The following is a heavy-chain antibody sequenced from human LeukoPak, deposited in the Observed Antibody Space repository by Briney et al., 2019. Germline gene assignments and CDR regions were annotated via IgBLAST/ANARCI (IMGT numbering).Heavy chain of an antibody. CDR3: ARATYCGGDCWGGLDY. CDR1: GGSISSYY. D-gene: IGHD2-21*02. Sequence: KPSETLSLTCTVSGGSISSYYWSWIRQPPGKGLEWIGYIYYSGSTNYNPSLKSRVAISVDTSKNQFSLKLSSVTAADTAVYYCARATYCGGDCWGGLDYWGQGTLVTVSS. J-gene: IGHJ4*02. CDR2: IYYSGST. V-gene: IGHV4-59*01.